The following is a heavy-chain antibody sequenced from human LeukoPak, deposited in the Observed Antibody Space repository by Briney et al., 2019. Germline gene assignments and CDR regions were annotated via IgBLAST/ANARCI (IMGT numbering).Heavy chain of an antibody. J-gene: IGHJ4*02. CDR3: ARGNDSSGYYYFFDY. V-gene: IGHV3-64*01. Sequence: GGSLRLSCAASGFTFSRYAMHWVRQAPGKGLEYVSAISTNGGSTYYASSVKVRFTISRDNSKNTLYLQMVNLRPEDMAVYYCARGNDSSGYYYFFDYWGQGTLVTVSS. D-gene: IGHD3-22*01. CDR2: ISTNGGST. CDR1: GFTFSRYA.